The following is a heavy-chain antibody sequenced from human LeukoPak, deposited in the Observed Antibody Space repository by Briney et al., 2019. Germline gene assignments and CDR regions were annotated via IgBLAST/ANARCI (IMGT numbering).Heavy chain of an antibody. CDR3: AKVLRSGYSYGEDGGFDY. V-gene: IGHV3-30*18. J-gene: IGHJ4*02. Sequence: PGGSLRLSCAASGFTFSSYGMHWVRQAPGKGLEWVAVISYDGSNKYYADSVKGRFTISRDNSKNTLYLQMNSLRAEDTAVYYCAKVLRSGYSYGEDGGFDYWGQGTLVTVSS. CDR2: ISYDGSNK. CDR1: GFTFSSYG. D-gene: IGHD5-18*01.